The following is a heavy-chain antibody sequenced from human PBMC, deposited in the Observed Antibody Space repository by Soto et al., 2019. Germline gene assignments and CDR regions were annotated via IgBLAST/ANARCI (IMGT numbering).Heavy chain of an antibody. Sequence: DVQLVESGGGLVQPGGSLRLSCAASGFPFSSYEMNWVRQAPGKGLEWVSYISSSGSTIYYADSVKGRFTISRDNAKNSLYLQMNSLRAEDTAVYYCARESSTYYGMDVWGQGTTVTVSS. J-gene: IGHJ6*02. D-gene: IGHD2-2*01. CDR3: ARESSTYYGMDV. CDR1: GFPFSSYE. V-gene: IGHV3-48*03. CDR2: ISSSGSTI.